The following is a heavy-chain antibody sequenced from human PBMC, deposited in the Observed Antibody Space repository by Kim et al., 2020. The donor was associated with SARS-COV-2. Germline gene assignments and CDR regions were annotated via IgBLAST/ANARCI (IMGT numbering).Heavy chain of an antibody. J-gene: IGHJ4*02. V-gene: IGHV4-34*01. CDR1: GGSFSGYY. D-gene: IGHD3-3*01. CDR2: INHSGST. CDR3: ARKRFGYYFDY. Sequence: SETLSLTCAVYGGSFSGYYWSWIRQPPGKGLEWIGEINHSGSTNYNPSLKSRVTISVDTSKNQFSLKLSSVTAADTAVYYCARKRFGYYFDYWGQGTLVTVSS.